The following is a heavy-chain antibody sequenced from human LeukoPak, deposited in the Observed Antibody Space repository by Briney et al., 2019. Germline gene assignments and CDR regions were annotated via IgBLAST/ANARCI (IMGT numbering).Heavy chain of an antibody. V-gene: IGHV4-61*01. Sequence: SETLSLTCTVSSGSVSSGTYYWSWIRQPPGKGLEWIGYIYYSGGTNYNPSLKSRVTISVDSSRNQFSLKLSSVTAADTAVYYCARDRPGPYAFDIWGQGTMVTVSS. CDR1: SGSVSSGTYY. CDR3: ARDRPGPYAFDI. CDR2: IYYSGGT. J-gene: IGHJ3*02.